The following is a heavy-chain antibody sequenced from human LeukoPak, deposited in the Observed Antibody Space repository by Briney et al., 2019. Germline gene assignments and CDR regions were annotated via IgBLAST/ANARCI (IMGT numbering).Heavy chain of an antibody. CDR1: GFTFSSHA. V-gene: IGHV3-23*01. J-gene: IGHJ4*02. CDR2: ISGSGGST. CDR3: AKDLGDYDSSGYYYRQPFDY. Sequence: GGSLRLSCAASGFTFSSHAMSWVRQAPGKGLEWVSAISGSGGSTYYADSVKGRFTISRDNSKNTLYLQMNSLRAEDTAVYYCAKDLGDYDSSGYYYRQPFDYWGQGTLVTVSS. D-gene: IGHD3-22*01.